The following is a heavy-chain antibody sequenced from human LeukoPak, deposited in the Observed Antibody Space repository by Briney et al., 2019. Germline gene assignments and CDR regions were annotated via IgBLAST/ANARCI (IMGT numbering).Heavy chain of an antibody. J-gene: IGHJ4*02. D-gene: IGHD3-22*01. CDR2: IYSGGST. Sequence: PGGSLRLSCAASGFTVSSNYMSWVRQAPGKGLEWVSVIYSGGSTYYADSVKGRFTISRDNSKNTLYLQMNSLRAEDTAVYYCAGDMRWGYYDSSGYYYVGWGQGTLVTVSS. CDR1: GFTVSSNY. CDR3: AGDMRWGYYDSSGYYYVG. V-gene: IGHV3-66*01.